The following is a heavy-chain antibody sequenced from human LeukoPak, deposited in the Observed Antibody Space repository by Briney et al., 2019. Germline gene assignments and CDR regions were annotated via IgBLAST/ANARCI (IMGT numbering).Heavy chain of an antibody. Sequence: AAVKVSCKASGYSFTSYGISWVRQAPGQGLEWMGWISAYNGNTNYAQKLQGRVTMTTDTSTSTANMELRSLRSDDTAVYYCARDRAGWELTGNFDYWGQGTLVTVSS. CDR3: ARDRAGWELTGNFDY. J-gene: IGHJ4*02. CDR2: ISAYNGNT. V-gene: IGHV1-18*01. CDR1: GYSFTSYG. D-gene: IGHD1-26*01.